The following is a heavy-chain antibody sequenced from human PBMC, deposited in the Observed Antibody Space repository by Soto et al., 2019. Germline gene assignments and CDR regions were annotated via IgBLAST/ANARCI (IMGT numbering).Heavy chain of an antibody. CDR3: ARLRGVATRDVDY. D-gene: IGHD5-12*01. CDR1: GGSIRSGDYY. V-gene: IGHV4-30-4*01. Sequence: QVQLQESGPGLVKPSQTLSLTCTVSGGSIRSGDYYWSWIRQPPGKGLEWIGYIYYSGSTYYNPSLKRRITISVDTSKNQFSLRLSSVTAADTAVYYCARLRGVATRDVDYWGQGTLVTVSS. J-gene: IGHJ4*02. CDR2: IYYSGST.